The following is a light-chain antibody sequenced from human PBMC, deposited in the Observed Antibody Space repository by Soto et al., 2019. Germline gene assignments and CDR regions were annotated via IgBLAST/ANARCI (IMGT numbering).Light chain of an antibody. CDR1: QSVSSY. CDR2: GAS. CDR3: QQYSSPPRT. Sequence: EIVLTQSPGSLSLSPGERATLSCRASQSVSSYLAWYQPKPGQAPRRLIYGASSRATGFPDRFSGSGSGTDFSLTISRLEHEDSAVYYCQQYSSPPRTFGQGTKVEIK. J-gene: IGKJ1*01. V-gene: IGKV3-20*01.